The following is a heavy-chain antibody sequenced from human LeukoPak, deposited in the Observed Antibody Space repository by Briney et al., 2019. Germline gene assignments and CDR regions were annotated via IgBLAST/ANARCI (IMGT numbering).Heavy chain of an antibody. CDR1: GFTFSSYS. CDR3: ARGPGSSSWYGLRYYYYYYMDV. D-gene: IGHD6-13*01. V-gene: IGHV3-21*01. J-gene: IGHJ6*03. CDR2: ISSSSSYI. Sequence: PGGSLRLSCAASGFTFSSYSMNWVRQAPGKGLQWVSSISSSSSYIYYADSVKGRFTISRDNAKNSLYLQMNSLRAEDTAVYYCARGPGSSSWYGLRYYYYYYMDVWGKGTTVTISS.